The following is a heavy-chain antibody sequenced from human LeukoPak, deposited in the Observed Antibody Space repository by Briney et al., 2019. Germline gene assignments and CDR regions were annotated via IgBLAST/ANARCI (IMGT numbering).Heavy chain of an antibody. V-gene: IGHV1-24*01. CDR2: FDPEDGET. CDR3: ATEGGYGYDSSGYNY. Sequence: RASVNVSCKVSGYTLTELSMHWVRQAPGKGLEWMGGFDPEDGETIYAQKFQGRVTMTEDTSTDTAYMELSSLRSEDTAVYYCATEGGYGYDSSGYNYWGQGTLVTVSS. J-gene: IGHJ4*02. CDR1: GYTLTELS. D-gene: IGHD3-22*01.